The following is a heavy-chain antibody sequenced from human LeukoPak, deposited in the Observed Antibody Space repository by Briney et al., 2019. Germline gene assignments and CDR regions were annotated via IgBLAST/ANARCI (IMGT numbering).Heavy chain of an antibody. D-gene: IGHD6-19*01. CDR2: IYYSGST. CDR1: GGSISSSSHY. V-gene: IGHV4-39*01. Sequence: PSETLSLTCTVSGGSISSSSHYWGWLRQPPGKGLEWIGSIYYSGSTYYNPSLKSRVTISVDTSKNQFSLKLSSVTAADTAVYYCARHQTPSVAGTFDYWGQGTLVTVSS. CDR3: ARHQTPSVAGTFDY. J-gene: IGHJ4*02.